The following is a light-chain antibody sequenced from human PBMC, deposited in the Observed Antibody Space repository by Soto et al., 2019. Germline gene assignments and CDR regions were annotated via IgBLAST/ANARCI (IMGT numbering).Light chain of an antibody. V-gene: IGKV1-39*01. J-gene: IGKJ1*01. CDR3: QESYSTPRT. Sequence: DIQMTQSPSSVSASVGDRVTITCRASQSISRYLNWYQQKPGKAPKLLIYAASSLQSGVPSRFSGSGYGTDFTLTIRTRQPEDSATYNCQESYSTPRTDGQGTKVDI. CDR1: QSISRY. CDR2: AAS.